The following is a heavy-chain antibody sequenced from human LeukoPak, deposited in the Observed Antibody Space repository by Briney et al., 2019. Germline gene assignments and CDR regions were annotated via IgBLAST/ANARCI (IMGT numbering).Heavy chain of an antibody. CDR1: GYTFTNYG. J-gene: IGHJ1*01. V-gene: IGHV1-18*04. CDR2: ISAYKGNT. Sequence: AAVTVSFKGSGYTFTNYGISWVGQAPGQGGEGMGWISAYKGNTNYAQKLQGRVTMTTDTSTSTAYMELRSLRSADTAVYYCARGEIAAAGTEHWGQGTLVTVSS. D-gene: IGHD6-13*01. CDR3: ARGEIAAAGTEH.